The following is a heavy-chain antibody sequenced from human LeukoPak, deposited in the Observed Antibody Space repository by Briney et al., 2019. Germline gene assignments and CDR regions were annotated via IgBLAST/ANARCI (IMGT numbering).Heavy chain of an antibody. CDR1: GFTFSSYA. D-gene: IGHD3-22*01. Sequence: PGGSLRLSCAASGFTFSSYAMSWARQAPGKGLEGVSAISGRGGSTSYADSVKGRFPIPRNNSKNTLYLKLNSLRAEDTAVYYCAKGRWLLLFGYWGQGTLVTVSS. CDR3: AKGRWLLLFGY. V-gene: IGHV3-23*01. J-gene: IGHJ4*02. CDR2: ISGRGGST.